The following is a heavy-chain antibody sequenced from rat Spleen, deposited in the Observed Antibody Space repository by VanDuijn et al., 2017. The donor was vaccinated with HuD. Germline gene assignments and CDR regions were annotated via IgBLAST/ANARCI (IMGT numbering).Heavy chain of an antibody. V-gene: IGHV2-32*01. D-gene: IGHD1-9*01. CDR1: GFSLISYS. CDR3: ASLTTGIPLDYWYFDF. J-gene: IGHJ1*01. CDR2: MWSDGDT. Sequence: QVQLKESGPGLVQPSQTLSLTCTVSGFSLISYSVNWVRQPPGKGLEWMGVMWSDGDTSYNSALKSRLSISRDTSKSQVFLKMSSLQTEDTATYYCASLTTGIPLDYWYFDFWGPGTMVTVSS.